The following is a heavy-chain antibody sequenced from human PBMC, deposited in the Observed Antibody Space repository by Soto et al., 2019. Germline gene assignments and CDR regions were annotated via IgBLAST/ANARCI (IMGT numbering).Heavy chain of an antibody. CDR1: GFTFSSYG. D-gene: IGHD6-19*01. V-gene: IGHV3-33*01. Sequence: PGGSLRLSCAASGFTFSSYGMHWVRQAPGKGLEWVAVIWYDGSNKYYADSVKGRFTISRDNSKNTLYLQMNSLRAEDTAVYYCARDRIAVAGTQRSHWFDPWGQGTLVTVSS. CDR2: IWYDGSNK. CDR3: ARDRIAVAGTQRSHWFDP. J-gene: IGHJ5*02.